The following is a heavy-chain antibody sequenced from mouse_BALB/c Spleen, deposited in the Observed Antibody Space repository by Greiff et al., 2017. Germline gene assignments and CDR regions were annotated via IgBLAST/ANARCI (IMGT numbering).Heavy chain of an antibody. V-gene: IGHV2-2*02. J-gene: IGHJ1*01. CDR2: IWSGGST. Sequence: QVQLQQSGPGLVQPSQSLSITCTVSGFSLTSYGVHWVRQSPGKGLEWLGVIWSGGSTDYNAAFISRLSISKDNSKSQVFFKMNSLQANDTAIYYCTRNSITTVDWYFDVWGAGTTVTVSS. CDR1: GFSLTSYG. D-gene: IGHD1-1*01. CDR3: TRNSITTVDWYFDV.